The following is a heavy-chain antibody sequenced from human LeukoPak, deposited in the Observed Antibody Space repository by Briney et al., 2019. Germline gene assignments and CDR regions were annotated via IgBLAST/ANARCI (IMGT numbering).Heavy chain of an antibody. Sequence: TETLSLTCSVSGGSLSTYYWTWTRQPPGKGLEWIGFIHQSGSTEYNPSLKSRVTMSLDTSRNQFSLKMSTVTAADTAVYYCSREQYTSGGSGWFGMDVWGQGTTVTVSS. J-gene: IGHJ6*02. CDR2: IHQSGST. V-gene: IGHV4-59*12. D-gene: IGHD6-19*01. CDR3: SREQYTSGGSGWFGMDV. CDR1: GGSLSTYY.